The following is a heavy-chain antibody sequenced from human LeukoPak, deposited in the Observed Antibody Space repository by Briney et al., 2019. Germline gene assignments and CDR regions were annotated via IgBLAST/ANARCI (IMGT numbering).Heavy chain of an antibody. J-gene: IGHJ6*03. Sequence: GGSLRLSCAASGFTFDDYTMHWVRQAPGKGLEWVSLISWDGGSTYYADSVKGRFTISRDNSKNTLYLQMNSLRAEDTAVYYCAKGRRLSWIQLWLRYYYYYMDVWGKGTTVTVSS. CDR3: AKGRRLSWIQLWLRYYYYYMDV. CDR1: GFTFDDYT. CDR2: ISWDGGST. V-gene: IGHV3-43*01. D-gene: IGHD5-18*01.